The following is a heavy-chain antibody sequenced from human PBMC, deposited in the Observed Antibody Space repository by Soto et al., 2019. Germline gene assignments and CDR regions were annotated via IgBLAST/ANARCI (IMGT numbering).Heavy chain of an antibody. J-gene: IGHJ4*02. Sequence: PSETQPLTCTFSGGSSSSYYWSWIRQPPGKGLEWIGYIYYSGSTKYNPSLKSRVTISMDSSKNQFSLKLSSVTAADTAVYFCARSHGLYWGQGALVTVSS. V-gene: IGHV4-59*01. CDR1: GGSSSSYY. CDR3: ARSHGLY. CDR2: IYYSGST.